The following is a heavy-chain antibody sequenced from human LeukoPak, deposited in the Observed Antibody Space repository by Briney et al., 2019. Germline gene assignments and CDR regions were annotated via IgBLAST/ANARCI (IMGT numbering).Heavy chain of an antibody. CDR1: GFTFDDYA. CDR3: AKALGYCSGGSCEGYDY. CDR2: ISWNSGSI. V-gene: IGHV3-9*01. Sequence: GGSLRLSCAASGFTFDDYAMHWVRQAPGQGLEWVSGISWNSGSIGYADSVKGRFTISRDNAKNSLYLQMNSLRAEDTALYYCAKALGYCSGGSCEGYDYWGQGTLVTVSS. D-gene: IGHD2-15*01. J-gene: IGHJ4*02.